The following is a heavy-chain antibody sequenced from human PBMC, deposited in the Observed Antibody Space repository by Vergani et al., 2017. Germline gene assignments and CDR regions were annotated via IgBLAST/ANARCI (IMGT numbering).Heavy chain of an antibody. D-gene: IGHD1-26*01. CDR2: ISWNSGAV. CDR1: GITFWKFG. CDR3: AMAPEELALYYYYCMDG. J-gene: IGHJ6*01. Sequence: EVDLVESGGGLAQPGGSLRLSCEASGITFWKFGMHWVRQGPGKGLEWVSGISWNSGAVDYADSVRGRFTISRDNAKNSLFLEMNSLRAEDTAVYYCAMAPEELALYYYYCMDGWGEGTTLTVSS. V-gene: IGHV3-9*01.